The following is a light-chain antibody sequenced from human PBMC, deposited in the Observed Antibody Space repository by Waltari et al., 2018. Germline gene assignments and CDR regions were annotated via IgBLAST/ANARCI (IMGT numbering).Light chain of an antibody. V-gene: IGKV3-15*01. CDR2: SAS. CDR1: QSVGND. Sequence: EVVMTQSPATLSVSPGERVTLSCRASQSVGNDLAWYQQRPGQAPRLLIYSASTRAIGIPARFSGSGSGTEFTLTISSLEPEDFAVYYCQQRSNWPTFGGGTKVEIK. CDR3: QQRSNWPT. J-gene: IGKJ4*01.